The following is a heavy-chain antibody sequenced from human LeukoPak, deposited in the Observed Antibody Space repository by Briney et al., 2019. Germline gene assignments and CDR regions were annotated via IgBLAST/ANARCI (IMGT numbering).Heavy chain of an antibody. J-gene: IGHJ4*02. D-gene: IGHD3-3*01. CDR3: ARVTDSVYFGVVSPSFDY. Sequence: ASVKVSCKASGYTFTGYYIHWVRQAPGQGLEWVGWINPNSGGTNYAQKFQGRVTMTRDTSISTAYMELSRLRSDDTAVYYCARVTDSVYFGVVSPSFDYWGQGTLVTVSS. V-gene: IGHV1-2*02. CDR1: GYTFTGYY. CDR2: INPNSGGT.